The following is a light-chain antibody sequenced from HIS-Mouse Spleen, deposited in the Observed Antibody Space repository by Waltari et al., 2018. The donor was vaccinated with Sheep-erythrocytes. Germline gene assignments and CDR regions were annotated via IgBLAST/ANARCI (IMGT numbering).Light chain of an antibody. CDR3: CSYAGSYNHV. CDR1: RSAVGGYNS. V-gene: IGLV2-11*01. CDR2: DVS. Sequence: QSALTQPRSVSGSPGQSVTIPCTGTRSAVGGYNSVPWYQQHPGKAPKLMIYDVSKRPSGVPDRFSGSKSGNTASLTIFGLQAEDEADYYCCSYAGSYNHVFATGTKVTVL. J-gene: IGLJ1*01.